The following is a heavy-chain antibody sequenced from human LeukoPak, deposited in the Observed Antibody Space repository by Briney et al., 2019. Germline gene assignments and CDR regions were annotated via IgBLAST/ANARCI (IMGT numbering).Heavy chain of an antibody. J-gene: IGHJ4*02. Sequence: GRSLRLSCAASGFTFYDYAMQWVRHARGKGLEGVSGISWNSGSIGYADSVKGPFTISRDNAKNSLYLQMNSLRAEDTALYYCAKDGASVAGPGGDYWGQGTLVTVSS. CDR3: AKDGASVAGPGGDY. CDR1: GFTFYDYA. CDR2: ISWNSGSI. V-gene: IGHV3-9*01. D-gene: IGHD6-19*01.